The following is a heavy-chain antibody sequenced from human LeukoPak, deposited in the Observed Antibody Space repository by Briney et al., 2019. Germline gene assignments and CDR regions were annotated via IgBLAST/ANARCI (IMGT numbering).Heavy chain of an antibody. Sequence: PGGSLRLSCAAPGFTFDDYAMHWVRQAPGKGLEWVSGISWNSGSIGYADSVKGRFTISRDNAKNSLYLQMNSLRAEDTALYYCAKDMAAYCNGGSCYGMDVWGQGTTVTVSS. CDR2: ISWNSGSI. CDR1: GFTFDDYA. CDR3: AKDMAAYCNGGSCYGMDV. V-gene: IGHV3-9*01. D-gene: IGHD2-15*01. J-gene: IGHJ6*02.